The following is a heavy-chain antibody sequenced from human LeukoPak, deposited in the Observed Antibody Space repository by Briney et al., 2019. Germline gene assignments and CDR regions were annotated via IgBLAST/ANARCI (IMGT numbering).Heavy chain of an antibody. D-gene: IGHD4-23*01. Sequence: SETLSLTCTVSGGSISSYYWSWIRQPPGKGLEWIGYIYYSGSTNYNPSLKSRATISVDTSKNQFSLKLSSATAADTAVYYCARGFSDYGGNSATPHFDYWGQGTLVTVSS. CDR2: IYYSGST. V-gene: IGHV4-59*01. CDR1: GGSISSYY. J-gene: IGHJ4*02. CDR3: ARGFSDYGGNSATPHFDY.